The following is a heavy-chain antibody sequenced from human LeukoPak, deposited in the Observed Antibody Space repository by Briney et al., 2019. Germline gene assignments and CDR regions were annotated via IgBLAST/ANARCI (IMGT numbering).Heavy chain of an antibody. CDR3: AKDATPMNSIWDHFDS. V-gene: IGHV3-23*01. D-gene: IGHD3-22*01. CDR2: VGGGNDI. J-gene: IGHJ4*02. CDR1: GFTFDIYG. Sequence: GGSLRLSCAASGFTFDIYGMSWVRQAPGKGLEWVSSVGGGNDIHYADSVKGRFTGFRDGAKSTVYLQMNSLRAEDTAIYCAKDATPMNSIWDHFDSRGQGTLVTVSS.